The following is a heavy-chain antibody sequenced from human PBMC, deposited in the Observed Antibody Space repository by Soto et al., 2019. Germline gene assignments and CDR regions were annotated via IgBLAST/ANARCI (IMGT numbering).Heavy chain of an antibody. J-gene: IGHJ6*02. CDR1: GFTFSSYA. V-gene: IGHV3-23*01. D-gene: IGHD6-13*01. CDR3: AKDPSSSWYYYYYGMDV. CDR2: ISGSGGST. Sequence: LSCAASGFTFSSYAMSWVRQAPGKGLEWVSAISGSGGSTYYADSVKGRFTISRDNSKNTLYLQMNSLRAEDTAVYYCAKDPSSSWYYYYYGMDVWGQGTTVTVSS.